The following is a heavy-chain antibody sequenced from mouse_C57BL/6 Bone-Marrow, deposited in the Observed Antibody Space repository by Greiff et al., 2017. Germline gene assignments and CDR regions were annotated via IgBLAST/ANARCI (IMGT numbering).Heavy chain of an antibody. J-gene: IGHJ3*01. CDR2: IYPGSGST. CDR1: GYTFTSYW. CDR3: ASSGLRRPSWCAY. Sequence: QVQLQQPGAELVKPGASVKMSCKASGYTFTSYWITWVKQRPGQGLEWIGDIYPGSGSTNYNEKFKSKATLTVDTSSSTAYMQLSSLTSEDSAVYYCASSGLRRPSWCAYWGQGTLVTVSA. V-gene: IGHV1-55*01. D-gene: IGHD2-4*01.